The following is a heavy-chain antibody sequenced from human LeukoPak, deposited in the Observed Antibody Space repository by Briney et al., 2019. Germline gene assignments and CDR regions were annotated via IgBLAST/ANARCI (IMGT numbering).Heavy chain of an antibody. CDR2: ISGSGDNT. CDR3: AKGSYYDSSGSFYFDY. CDR1: GFTFSSYA. J-gene: IGHJ4*02. V-gene: IGHV3-23*01. D-gene: IGHD3-22*01. Sequence: GGSLRLSCAASGFTFSSYAMSWVRQAPGKGLEWVSGISGSGDNTYYADSVRGRFSISRDNSKNTLYVQVNSLGTEDTAAYYCAKGSYYDSSGSFYFDYWGQGTLVTVSS.